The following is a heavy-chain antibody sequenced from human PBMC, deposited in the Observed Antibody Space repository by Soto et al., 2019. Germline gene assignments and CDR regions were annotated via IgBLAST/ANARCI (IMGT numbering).Heavy chain of an antibody. Sequence: GASVKVSCKASGYTFTNYGISWVRQAPGQGLEWMGWISAYNGNTKYAQKLQGRVTMTTDTSTSTAYMELSSLRSEDTAVYYCARSVVVVVDDGMDVWGQGTTVTVSS. D-gene: IGHD2-15*01. CDR2: ISAYNGNT. J-gene: IGHJ6*02. CDR3: ARSVVVVVDDGMDV. CDR1: GYTFTNYG. V-gene: IGHV1-18*01.